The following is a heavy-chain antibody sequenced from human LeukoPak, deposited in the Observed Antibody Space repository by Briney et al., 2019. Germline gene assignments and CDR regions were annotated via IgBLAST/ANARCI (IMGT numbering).Heavy chain of an antibody. J-gene: IGHJ4*02. V-gene: IGHV3-20*04. Sequence: PGGSLRLSCAASGFTFDDYGMSWVRQAPGKGLEWGSGINWNGGSTGYAASVQGRFTISRDNAKTSLYLQMNSLSAEDTALYYCARGRGDFDYWGQGTLVTISS. CDR2: INWNGGST. D-gene: IGHD3-10*01. CDR3: ARGRGDFDY. CDR1: GFTFDDYG.